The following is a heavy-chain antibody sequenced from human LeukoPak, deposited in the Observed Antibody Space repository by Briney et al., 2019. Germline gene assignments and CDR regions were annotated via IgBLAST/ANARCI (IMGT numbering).Heavy chain of an antibody. V-gene: IGHV3-43*02. J-gene: IGHJ4*02. CDR3: ARGPPFDY. CDR2: ISGNGVNT. Sequence: PGGSLRLSCAASGFTFDDYAMHWVRQAPGKGLEWVSLISGNGVNTYYVDSVKGRFTISRDNSKNSLYLQMNSLRTEDTALYYCARGPPFDYWGQGTLVTVSS. CDR1: GFTFDDYA.